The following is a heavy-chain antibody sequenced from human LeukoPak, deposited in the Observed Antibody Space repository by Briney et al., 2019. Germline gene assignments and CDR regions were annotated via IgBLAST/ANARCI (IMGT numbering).Heavy chain of an antibody. D-gene: IGHD3-10*01. CDR2: INWNGGST. CDR1: GFIFDDYG. J-gene: IGHJ4*02. V-gene: IGHV3-20*04. Sequence: GSLRLSCAASGFIFDDYGMSWVRQAPGKGLKWVSGINWNGGSTGYADSVKGRFTISRDNAKNSLYLQMNSLRAEDTALYYCARGPFRGVSQGESDYWGQGTLVTVSS. CDR3: ARGPFRGVSQGESDY.